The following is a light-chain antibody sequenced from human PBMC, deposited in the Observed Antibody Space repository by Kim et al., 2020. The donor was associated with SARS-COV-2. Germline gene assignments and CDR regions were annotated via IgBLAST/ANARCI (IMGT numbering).Light chain of an antibody. Sequence: SVSPGQAASITCSGAKLGDKYACCNQQKPGQSPVLVISQDTKRPSGIPERFSASNSGNTATLTISGTQAMDEADYYCQAWDSSTYVFGTGTKVTVL. CDR3: QAWDSSTYV. J-gene: IGLJ1*01. V-gene: IGLV3-1*01. CDR1: KLGDKY. CDR2: QDT.